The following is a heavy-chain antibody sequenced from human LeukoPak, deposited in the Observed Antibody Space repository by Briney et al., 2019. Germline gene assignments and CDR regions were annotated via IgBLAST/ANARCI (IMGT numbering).Heavy chain of an antibody. CDR2: ISPSASHT. D-gene: IGHD3-3*01. J-gene: IGHJ4*02. CDR1: GFIFSSYA. CDR3: PRWGDDFWSTKTEAY. V-gene: IGHV3-23*01. Sequence: QSGGSLRLSCAASGFIFSSYAMSWVRQGPGMGLESVSAISPSASHTYYADSVKGRFTISRDNSKKTVFLQMHSVRAEDTAIYYCPRWGDDFWSTKTEAYWGQGTLVTVSS.